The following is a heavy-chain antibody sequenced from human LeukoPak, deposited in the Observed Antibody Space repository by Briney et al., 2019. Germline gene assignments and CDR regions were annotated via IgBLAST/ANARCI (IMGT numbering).Heavy chain of an antibody. Sequence: GGSLRLSCAASGFTFSSYAMSWVRQAPGKGLELVSAISGSGGSTYYADSVKGRFTISRDNSKNTLYLQMNSLRAEDTAVYYCAKSLGSSGWYLTFDYWGQGTLVTVSS. CDR3: AKSLGSSGWYLTFDY. J-gene: IGHJ4*02. CDR1: GFTFSSYA. D-gene: IGHD6-19*01. CDR2: ISGSGGST. V-gene: IGHV3-23*01.